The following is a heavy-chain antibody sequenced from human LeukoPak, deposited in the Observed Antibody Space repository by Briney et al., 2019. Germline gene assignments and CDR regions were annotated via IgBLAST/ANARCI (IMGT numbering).Heavy chain of an antibody. D-gene: IGHD3-10*01. CDR3: ARVVVRGATDY. V-gene: IGHV3-7*01. Sequence: PGGSLRLSGAASGFTFSSYAMSWVRQAPGKGLEWVANIKQDGSEKYYVDSVKGRFTISRDNAKNSLYLQMNSLRAEDTAVYYCARVVVRGATDYWGQGTLVTVSS. CDR1: GFTFSSYA. J-gene: IGHJ4*02. CDR2: IKQDGSEK.